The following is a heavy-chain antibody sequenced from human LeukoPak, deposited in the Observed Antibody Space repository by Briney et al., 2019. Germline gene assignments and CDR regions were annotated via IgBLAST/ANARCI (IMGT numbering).Heavy chain of an antibody. Sequence: SETLSLTCAVYGGSFSGYYWSWIRKPPGKGLEWIGEINHSGSTNYNPSLKSRVTISVDTSKDQFSLKLSSVTAADTAVYYCARVRITIFGVVIRAPFDYWGQGTLVTVSS. CDR1: GGSFSGYY. D-gene: IGHD3-3*01. CDR2: INHSGST. J-gene: IGHJ4*02. V-gene: IGHV4-34*01. CDR3: ARVRITIFGVVIRAPFDY.